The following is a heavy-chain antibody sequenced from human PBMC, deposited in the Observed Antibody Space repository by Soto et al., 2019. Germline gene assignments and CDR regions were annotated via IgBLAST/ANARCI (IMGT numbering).Heavy chain of an antibody. CDR3: AREIGDYYDSSGYIDY. D-gene: IGHD3-22*01. CDR1: GFTFSSYS. V-gene: IGHV3-21*01. Sequence: PGGSLRLSCAASGFTFSSYSMYWVRQAPGKGLEWVSSISSSSSYIYYADSVKGRFTISRDNAKNSLYLQMNSLRAEDTAVYYCAREIGDYYDSSGYIDYWGQGTLVTVSS. CDR2: ISSSSSYI. J-gene: IGHJ4*02.